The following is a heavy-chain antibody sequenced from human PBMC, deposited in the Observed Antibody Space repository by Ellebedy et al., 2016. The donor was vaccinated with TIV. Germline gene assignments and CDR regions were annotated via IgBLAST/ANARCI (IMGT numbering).Heavy chain of an antibody. V-gene: IGHV4-59*01. CDR2: IYYSGSA. Sequence: PSETLSLTCAVSGGSISYYYWTWIRQPPGKGLEWIGYIYYSGSAYYNPSLKSRVTMSIDTSKNQFSLKLRSVTAADTAVYYCARGEVTTFPYGLDVWGQGTTVIVSS. CDR1: GGSISYYY. D-gene: IGHD4-17*01. J-gene: IGHJ6*02. CDR3: ARGEVTTFPYGLDV.